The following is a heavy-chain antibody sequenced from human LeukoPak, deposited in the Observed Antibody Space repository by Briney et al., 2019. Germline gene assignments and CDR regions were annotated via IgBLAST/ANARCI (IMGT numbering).Heavy chain of an antibody. CDR1: GYTFTGYY. CDR3: ARVPSRSLVRGVYYFDY. Sequence: ASVKVSCKASGYTFTGYYMHWVRQAPGQGLEWMGRINPNSGGTNYAQKFQGRVTMTRDTSISTAYMELSRLGSDDTAVYYCARVPSRSLVRGVYYFDYWGQGTLVTVSS. D-gene: IGHD3-10*01. CDR2: INPNSGGT. V-gene: IGHV1-2*06. J-gene: IGHJ4*02.